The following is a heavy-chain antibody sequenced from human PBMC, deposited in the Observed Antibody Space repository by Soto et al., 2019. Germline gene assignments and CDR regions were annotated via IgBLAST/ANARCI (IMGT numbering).Heavy chain of an antibody. CDR3: ARVYAKDRYCSGGSCPTGPLWFDP. D-gene: IGHD2-15*01. CDR2: INHSGST. Sequence: SETLSLTCAVYGGSFSGYYWSWIRQPPGKGLEWIGEINHSGSTNYNPSLKSRVTISVDTSKNQFSLKLSSVTAADTAVYYCARVYAKDRYCSGGSCPTGPLWFDPWGQGTLVTVSS. CDR1: GGSFSGYY. J-gene: IGHJ5*02. V-gene: IGHV4-34*01.